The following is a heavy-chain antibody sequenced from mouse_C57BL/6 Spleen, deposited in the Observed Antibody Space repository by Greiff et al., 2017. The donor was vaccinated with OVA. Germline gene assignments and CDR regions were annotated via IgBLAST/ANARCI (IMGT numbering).Heavy chain of an antibody. CDR1: GFTFSDYG. CDR2: ISNLAYSI. Sequence: EVKLVESGGGLVQPGGSLKLSCAASGFTFSDYGMAWVRQAPRKGPEWVAFISNLAYSIYYADTVTGRFTISRENAKNTLYLEMSSLRSEATAMYYCARHPHYGSSPYYAMDYWGQGTSVTVSS. CDR3: ARHPHYGSSPYYAMDY. D-gene: IGHD1-1*01. V-gene: IGHV5-15*01. J-gene: IGHJ4*01.